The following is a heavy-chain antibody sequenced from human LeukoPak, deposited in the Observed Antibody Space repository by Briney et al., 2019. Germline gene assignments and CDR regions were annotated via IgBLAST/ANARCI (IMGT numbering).Heavy chain of an antibody. Sequence: PGGSLRLSCAASGFTFDDYAMHWVRQAPGKGLEWVSLISWDGGSTYYADSVKGRFTISRDNSKNSLYLQMNSLRAEDTALYYCAKSGTYSGSYYYYYMDVWGKGTTVTVSS. D-gene: IGHD1-26*01. CDR3: AKSGTYSGSYYYYYMDV. CDR1: GFTFDDYA. V-gene: IGHV3-43D*03. J-gene: IGHJ6*03. CDR2: ISWDGGST.